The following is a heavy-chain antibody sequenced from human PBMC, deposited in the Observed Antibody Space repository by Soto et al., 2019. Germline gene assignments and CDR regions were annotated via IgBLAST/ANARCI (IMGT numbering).Heavy chain of an antibody. J-gene: IGHJ4*02. Sequence: GGSLRLSCAASGFTFSNYGVHWVRQAPGKGLEWVAVIWDDGSNKYYADSVKGRFTISRDNSKNTLYMQMNSLRAEDTAVYYCAKQIDSSELADYWGQGTLVTVSS. CDR3: AKQIDSSELADY. CDR1: GFTFSNYG. D-gene: IGHD6-6*01. CDR2: IWDDGSNK. V-gene: IGHV3-33*06.